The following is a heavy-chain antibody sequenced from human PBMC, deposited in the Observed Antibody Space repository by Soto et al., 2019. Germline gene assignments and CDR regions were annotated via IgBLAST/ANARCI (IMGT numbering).Heavy chain of an antibody. V-gene: IGHV3-66*01. CDR3: ARNYYGSASVGY. J-gene: IGHJ4*02. D-gene: IGHD3-10*01. Sequence: EAQLVESGGGLVQPGGSLRLSCAASGFTVSSNYMSWVRQAPGKGLEWVSVIYSGGSTYYADSVKGRFTISRDNSKNTLYLQMNSLRAEDTAVYYCARNYYGSASVGYWGQGTLVTVSS. CDR2: IYSGGST. CDR1: GFTVSSNY.